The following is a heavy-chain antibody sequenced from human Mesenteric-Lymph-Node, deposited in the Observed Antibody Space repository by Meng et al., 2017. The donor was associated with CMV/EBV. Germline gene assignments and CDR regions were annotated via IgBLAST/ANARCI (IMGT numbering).Heavy chain of an antibody. CDR2: ISSSSSTI. Sequence: GESLKISCAASGFTFSSYSMNWVRQAPGKGLEWVSYISSSSSTIYYADSVKGRFTISRDNAKNSLYLQMNSLRAEDTAVYYCARDPHCGGDCYPPGMDVWGQGTTVTVS. CDR1: GFTFSSYS. D-gene: IGHD2-21*01. CDR3: ARDPHCGGDCYPPGMDV. J-gene: IGHJ6*02. V-gene: IGHV3-48*04.